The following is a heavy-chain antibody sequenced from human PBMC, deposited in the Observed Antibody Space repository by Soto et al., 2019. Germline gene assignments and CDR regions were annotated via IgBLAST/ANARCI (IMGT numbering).Heavy chain of an antibody. V-gene: IGHV3-21*01. D-gene: IGHD3-22*01. Sequence: EVQLVESGGGLVKPGGSMRLSCAASGFTFSTYSMNWVRQAPGNGLEWVSSISSSSSYIYYADSVKGRFTISRYNAKNKLYLQMNSLRDEDTAVYYCARYDSSGYYWPYYYYGMDVWGQGTTVTVSS. J-gene: IGHJ6*02. CDR3: ARYDSSGYYWPYYYYGMDV. CDR1: GFTFSTYS. CDR2: ISSSSSYI.